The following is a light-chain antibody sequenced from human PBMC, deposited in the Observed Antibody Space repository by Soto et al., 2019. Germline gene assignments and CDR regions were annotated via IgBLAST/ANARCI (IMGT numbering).Light chain of an antibody. CDR1: QSVSSW. J-gene: IGKJ1*01. CDR3: QQYNNWPRT. CDR2: KAS. Sequence: TQSPGTLSLSPGERATLSCRASQSVSSWLAWYQQKPGKAPKLLIYKASTLESGVPSNFSGSGSGTEFTLTISSLQSEDFAVYYCQQYNNWPRTFGQGTKVDIK. V-gene: IGKV1-5*03.